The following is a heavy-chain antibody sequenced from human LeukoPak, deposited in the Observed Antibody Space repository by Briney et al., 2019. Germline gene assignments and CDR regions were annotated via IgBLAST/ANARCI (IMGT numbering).Heavy chain of an antibody. CDR1: GFTFSSYG. J-gene: IGHJ4*02. V-gene: IGHV3-23*01. CDR2: ITATSSST. D-gene: IGHD3-10*01. CDR3: AKLFESGTYNNFFHY. Sequence: GGSLRLSCAASGFTFSSYGMSWVRQAPGKGLEGVSAITATSSSTHYADSVQGRFTIARDNSKNTLYLQMNRLRPEGTAIYYCAKLFESGTYNNFFHYWGQGTLVTAFS.